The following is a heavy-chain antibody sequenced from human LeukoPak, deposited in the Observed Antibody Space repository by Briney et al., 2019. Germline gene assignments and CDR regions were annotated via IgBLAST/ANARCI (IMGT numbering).Heavy chain of an antibody. Sequence: QAGGSLRLSCAASGFTFSSYAMSWVRQAPGKGLEWVSAISGSGGSTYYADSVKGRFTISRDNFKNTLYLQMRSLTAGDTAVYYCAKTTFWLKWLALNYFDNWGQGNLVTVSS. CDR1: GFTFSSYA. CDR3: AKTTFWLKWLALNYFDN. J-gene: IGHJ4*02. CDR2: ISGSGGST. V-gene: IGHV3-23*01. D-gene: IGHD6-19*01.